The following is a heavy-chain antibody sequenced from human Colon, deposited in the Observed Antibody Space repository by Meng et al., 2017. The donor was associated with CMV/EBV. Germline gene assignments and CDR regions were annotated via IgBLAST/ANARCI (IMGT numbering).Heavy chain of an antibody. V-gene: IGHV2-5*02. Sequence: TSGVGVSWIRQHPGKALEWLALLYWDNDKSYRPSLGSRLTITKDTSKNEVVLTMTNMDPVDTGTYYCARSYYYDSSGYYYAGYFDPWGQGTLVTVSS. CDR1: TSGVG. CDR3: ARSYYYDSSGYYYAGYFDP. CDR2: LYWDNDK. J-gene: IGHJ5*02. D-gene: IGHD3-22*01.